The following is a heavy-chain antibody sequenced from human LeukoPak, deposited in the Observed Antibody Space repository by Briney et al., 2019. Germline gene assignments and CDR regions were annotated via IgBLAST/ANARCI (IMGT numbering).Heavy chain of an antibody. J-gene: IGHJ4*02. Sequence: PGGSLRLSSAASRFIVSTNYMSWVRQASGKQLEWVSTIYSGGNTYYADSVTGRFTISRDNSKNTLYLQMNSLRAEDTAVYYCASGGYCGGDCYVYDYWGQGTLVTVSS. D-gene: IGHD2-21*02. V-gene: IGHV3-53*01. CDR2: IYSGGNT. CDR3: ASGGYCGGDCYVYDY. CDR1: RFIVSTNY.